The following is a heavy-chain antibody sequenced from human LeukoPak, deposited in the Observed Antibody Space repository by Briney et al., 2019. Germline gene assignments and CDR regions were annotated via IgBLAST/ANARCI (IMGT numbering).Heavy chain of an antibody. J-gene: IGHJ4*02. V-gene: IGHV3-30*01. CDR1: GFIFSNYA. Sequence: PGGSPRLSRAASGFIFSNYAMHWVRQAPGKGLEWVALISSDGSKTYHADSVKGRFRISRDDSKNTLYLQLNSLRAEDTSVYYCARDSTYWYDSGSSGPHYFDYWGQGTLVTVSS. CDR2: ISSDGSKT. CDR3: ARDSTYWYDSGSSGPHYFDY. D-gene: IGHD3-10*01.